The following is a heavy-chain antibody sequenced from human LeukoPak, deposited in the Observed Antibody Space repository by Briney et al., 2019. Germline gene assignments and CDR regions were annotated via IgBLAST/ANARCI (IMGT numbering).Heavy chain of an antibody. CDR2: ISGSGGST. D-gene: IGHD2-2*01. CDR3: ARDKDCSSTSCYLPIDY. CDR1: GFTFSSYA. J-gene: IGHJ4*02. Sequence: PGGSLRLSCAASGFTFSSYAMSWVRQAPGKGLEWVSAISGSGGSTYYADSVKGRFTISRDKSKNTLYLQMNSLRAEDTAVYYCARDKDCSSTSCYLPIDYWGQGTLVTVSS. V-gene: IGHV3-23*01.